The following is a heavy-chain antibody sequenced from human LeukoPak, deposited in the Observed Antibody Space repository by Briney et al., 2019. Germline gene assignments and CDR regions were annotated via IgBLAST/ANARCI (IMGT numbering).Heavy chain of an antibody. CDR3: ARGTEMTSFTGYYSFDY. CDR2: IYTGTT. D-gene: IGHD3-9*01. Sequence: SETLSLTCTVSGGSISTFLWTWIRQSAGKGLEWIGRIYTGTTYYNPSLESRATISVDTSNNRFSLKLTSLTAADTAVYYCARGTEMTSFTGYYSFDYWGRGSLVTVSS. J-gene: IGHJ4*02. V-gene: IGHV4-4*07. CDR1: GGSISTFL.